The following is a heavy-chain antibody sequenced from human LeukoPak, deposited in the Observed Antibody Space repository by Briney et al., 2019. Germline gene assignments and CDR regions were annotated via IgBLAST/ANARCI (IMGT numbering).Heavy chain of an antibody. J-gene: IGHJ6*02. CDR1: GFIFSSYG. CDR2: ISYDENNK. CDR3: ARDTDYYGMDV. V-gene: IGHV3-30*03. D-gene: IGHD4-17*01. Sequence: PGRSLRLSCAASGFIFSSYGMHWVRQAPGKGLEWVAVISYDENNKYYVDSVKGRFTISRDNFKNTLYLQMNSLRDEDTAVYYCARDTDYYGMDVWGQGTTVTVSS.